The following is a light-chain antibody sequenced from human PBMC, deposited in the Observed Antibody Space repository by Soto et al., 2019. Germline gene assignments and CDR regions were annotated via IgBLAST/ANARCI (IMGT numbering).Light chain of an antibody. CDR3: QQRSTWPPFS. CDR2: DAS. V-gene: IGKV3-11*01. CDR1: QSIGSY. J-gene: IGKJ3*01. Sequence: EIVMTQSPATLSVSPGERATLSCRASQSIGSYLAWYQHKLGQPPRLLIYDASNRATGIPVRFSGSGSGTDFTLTISSLEPEDFTVYYCQQRSTWPPFSFGPGTKVDIK.